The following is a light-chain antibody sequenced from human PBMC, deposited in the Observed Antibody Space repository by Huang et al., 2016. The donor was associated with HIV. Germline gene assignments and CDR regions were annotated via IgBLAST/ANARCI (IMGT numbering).Light chain of an antibody. J-gene: IGKJ1*01. CDR2: SAS. V-gene: IGKV1-27*01. CDR3: QRYDTAPRA. CDR1: QDIGNF. Sequence: DIQMTQSPPSLSASPGVRVTLTCRASQDIGNFLAWFQQKPGGAPKLRIFSASTLHLGVPSRFTGRGSGTEFTLTITNLQPEDVATYYCQRYDTAPRAFGPGTKVDI.